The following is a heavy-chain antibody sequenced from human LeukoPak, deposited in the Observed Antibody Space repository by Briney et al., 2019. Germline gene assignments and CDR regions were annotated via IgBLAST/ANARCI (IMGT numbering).Heavy chain of an antibody. CDR2: ITSSGTTI. Sequence: GGSLRLSCAVSGFTLTSNFMGWIRQAPGKGLEWVSYITSSGTTIYYADSVKGRFTISRDNAKNSLYLQMNSLRAEDTAVYYCAVRFRGYSYGYDYWGQGTLVTVSS. CDR3: AVRFRGYSYGYDY. V-gene: IGHV3-11*04. D-gene: IGHD5-18*01. J-gene: IGHJ4*02. CDR1: GFTLTSNF.